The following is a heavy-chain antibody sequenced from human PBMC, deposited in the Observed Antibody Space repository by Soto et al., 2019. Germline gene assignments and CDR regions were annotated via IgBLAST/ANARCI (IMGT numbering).Heavy chain of an antibody. V-gene: IGHV3-30-3*01. J-gene: IGHJ4*01. CDR1: GFTFTTYS. CDR3: ARGGNAIFGVVIIYY. CDR2: ISNDGNNK. Sequence: QVQLVESGGGVVQPGRSLRLSCAASGFTFTTYSMHWVRQAPGKGLEWVAVISNDGNNKYYADSVKGRFTISRDNSKNTVSLQMNSIRADATAVYYCARGGNAIFGVVIIYYWGHGTLVTVSS. D-gene: IGHD3-3*01.